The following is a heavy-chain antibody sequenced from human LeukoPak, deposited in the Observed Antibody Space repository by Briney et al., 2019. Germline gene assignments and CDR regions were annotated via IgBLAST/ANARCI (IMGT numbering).Heavy chain of an antibody. Sequence: PGGSLRLSCAASGFTFSSYGMHWVRQAPGKGLEWVVVISYDGSHKYYADSVKGRFTISRDNSKNTLYLQMNSLRAEDTAVYYCAKASSSWYLGVWGQGTLVTVSS. CDR3: AKASSSWYLGV. CDR1: GFTFSSYG. D-gene: IGHD6-13*01. V-gene: IGHV3-30*18. J-gene: IGHJ4*02. CDR2: ISYDGSHK.